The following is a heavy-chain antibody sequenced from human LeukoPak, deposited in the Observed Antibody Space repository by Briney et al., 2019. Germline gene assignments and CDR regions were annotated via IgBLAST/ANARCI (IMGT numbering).Heavy chain of an antibody. CDR2: IYHSGRT. CDR1: GGSISSSNW. CDR3: ARAGTMIVVETPHLNKYNWFDP. J-gene: IGHJ5*02. V-gene: IGHV4-4*02. D-gene: IGHD3-22*01. Sequence: SETLSLTCTVSGGSISSSNWWSWVRQPPGKGLEWIGEIYHSGRTNYNPSLKSRVTISVDTSKNQFSLKLSSVTAADTAVYYCARAGTMIVVETPHLNKYNWFDPWGQGTLVTVSS.